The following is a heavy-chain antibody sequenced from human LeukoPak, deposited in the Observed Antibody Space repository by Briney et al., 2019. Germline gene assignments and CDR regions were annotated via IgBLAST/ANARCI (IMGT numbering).Heavy chain of an antibody. V-gene: IGHV1-8*03. J-gene: IGHJ4*02. CDR3: ARVGYDFWSGYYS. CDR2: MNPNSGNT. CDR1: GYTFTSYD. D-gene: IGHD3-3*01. Sequence: ASVKVSCKASGYTFTSYDINWVRQATGQGLEWMGWMNPNSGNTGYAQEFQGRVTITRNTSISTAYMELSSLRSEDTAVYYCARVGYDFWSGYYSWGQGTLVTVSS.